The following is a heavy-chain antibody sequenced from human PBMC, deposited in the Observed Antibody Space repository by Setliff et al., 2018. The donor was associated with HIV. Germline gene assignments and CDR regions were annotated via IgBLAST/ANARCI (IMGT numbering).Heavy chain of an antibody. Sequence: ASETLSLTCDVSGDLIRNSYYYWAWIRQSPGRGLEWIGSIYYSGSAYHSPSLKSRVAMSVDTAKKQFSLKLSSVTAADTAVYYCARDVMEWFGNYFDNWGQGALVTVSS. V-gene: IGHV4-39*02. CDR1: GDLIRNSYYY. CDR3: ARDVMEWFGNYFDN. CDR2: IYYSGSA. D-gene: IGHD3-3*01. J-gene: IGHJ4*02.